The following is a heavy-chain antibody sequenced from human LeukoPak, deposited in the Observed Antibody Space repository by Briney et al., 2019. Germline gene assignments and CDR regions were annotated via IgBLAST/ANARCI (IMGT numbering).Heavy chain of an antibody. D-gene: IGHD5-18*01. CDR1: GFTFSSYS. Sequence: PGGSLRLSCAASGFTFSSYSMNWVRQAPGKGLEWVSYISSSSSTIYYADSVKGRFTISRDNANNSLYLQMNSLRVEDTAVYYCARGGRGYSYGGAFDIWGQGTMVTVSS. J-gene: IGHJ3*02. CDR3: ARGGRGYSYGGAFDI. CDR2: ISSSSSTI. V-gene: IGHV3-48*01.